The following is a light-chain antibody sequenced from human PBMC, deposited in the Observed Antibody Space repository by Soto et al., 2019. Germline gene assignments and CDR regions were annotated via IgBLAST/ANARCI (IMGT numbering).Light chain of an antibody. CDR1: SGHSNYA. CDR2: LNSDGSH. V-gene: IGLV4-69*01. CDR3: QTWGSCIVV. J-gene: IGLJ2*01. Sequence: QPVLTQSPSASASLGASVKLTCTLSSGHSNYAIAWHQQQSEKGPRYLMKLNSDGSHSKGEVIPDRFSGSSSGAERYLTSSSLQSEDEADYYCQTWGSCIVVFGGAAKLTVL.